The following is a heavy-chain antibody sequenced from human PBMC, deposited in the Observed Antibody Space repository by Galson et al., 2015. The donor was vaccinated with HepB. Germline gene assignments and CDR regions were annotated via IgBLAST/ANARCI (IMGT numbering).Heavy chain of an antibody. V-gene: IGHV3-7*03. Sequence: SLRLSCAASGFTVPDYLMSCIRQAPGEGLEWVAGLWQDGNRTNYVDAVKGRFIVSRDNSKSSVYLQLDRLRVDDTAVYYCVRDERRMWNKWGNGTLVIVSS. CDR1: GFTVPDYL. J-gene: IGHJ4*01. CDR3: VRDERRMWNK. CDR2: LWQDGNRT. D-gene: IGHD1/OR15-1a*01.